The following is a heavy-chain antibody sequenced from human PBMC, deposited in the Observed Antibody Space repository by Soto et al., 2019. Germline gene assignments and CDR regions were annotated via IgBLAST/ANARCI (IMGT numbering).Heavy chain of an antibody. V-gene: IGHV3-74*01. CDR2: IDHDGPT. CDR1: GFTFSNYW. Sequence: EVQLVESGGGLVQPGGSLRLSCAGSGFTFSNYWMHWVRQAPGKGLEWVSRIDHDGPTDYADSVRGRFTISRDNAENTRYLQMTSLRPEDTAVYYCVRDSHGDYWGQGTLGTVSS. CDR3: VRDSHGDY. J-gene: IGHJ4*02.